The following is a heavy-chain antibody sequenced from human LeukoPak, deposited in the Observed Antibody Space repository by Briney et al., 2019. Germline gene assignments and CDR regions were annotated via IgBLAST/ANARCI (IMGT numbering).Heavy chain of an antibody. J-gene: IGHJ6*02. CDR2: ISWNSGSI. V-gene: IGHV3-9*01. CDR1: GFTFDDYA. CDR3: CQGVSRFYYYYGMDV. Sequence: PGRSLRLSCAASGFTFDDYAMHWVRQAPGKGLEWVSGISWNSGSIGYADSVKGRFTISSDNAKNSLYLQMNSLRAEDTAVYYCCQGVSRFYYYYGMDVWGQGTTVTVSS.